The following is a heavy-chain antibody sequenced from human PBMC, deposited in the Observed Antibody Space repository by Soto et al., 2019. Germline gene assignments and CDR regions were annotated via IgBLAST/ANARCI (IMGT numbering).Heavy chain of an antibody. CDR1: GFSFRDYW. CDR3: AREYQLEDYMDV. V-gene: IGHV3-21*01. J-gene: IGHJ6*03. CDR2: ISSSSSYI. Sequence: GGSLRLSCAASGFSFRDYWVTWVRQAPGKGLEWVSSISSSSSYIYYADSVKGRFTISRDNAKNSLYLQMNSLRAEDTVVYYCAREYQLEDYMDVWGKGTTVTVSS. D-gene: IGHD2-2*01.